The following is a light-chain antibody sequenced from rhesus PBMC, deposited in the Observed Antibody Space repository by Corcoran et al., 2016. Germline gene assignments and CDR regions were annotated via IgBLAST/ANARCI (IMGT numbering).Light chain of an antibody. Sequence: DIQMSQSPSSLSASVGDKVTITCRASQGISNALAWYQQNTGKTPKLLIYAAYSLESGGPSRFSGSRSGTECTLTISSLQPEDFATYYGQQGYSTPYSFGQWTKVEIK. J-gene: IGKJ2*01. CDR2: AAY. V-gene: IGKV1-33*02. CDR3: QQGYSTPYS. CDR1: QGISNA.